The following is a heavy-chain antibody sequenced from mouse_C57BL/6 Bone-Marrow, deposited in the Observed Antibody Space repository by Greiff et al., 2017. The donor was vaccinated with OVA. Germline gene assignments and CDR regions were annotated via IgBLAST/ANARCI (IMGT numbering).Heavy chain of an antibody. J-gene: IGHJ2*01. Sequence: QVQLQQPGAELVMPGASVKLSCKASGYTFTSYWMHWVKQRPGQGLEWIGEIDPSDSYTNYNQKFKGKSTLTVDKSSSTAYMQLSSLTSEDSAVYYCARLGVYFDYWGQGTTLTVSS. CDR3: ARLGVYFDY. CDR1: GYTFTSYW. V-gene: IGHV1-69*01. D-gene: IGHD3-1*01. CDR2: IDPSDSYT.